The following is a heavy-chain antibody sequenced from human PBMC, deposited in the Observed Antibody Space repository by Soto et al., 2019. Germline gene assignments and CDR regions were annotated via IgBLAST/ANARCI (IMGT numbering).Heavy chain of an antibody. CDR1: GFTFSSYS. V-gene: IGHV3-48*02. Sequence: GGSLRLSCAASGFTFSSYSMNWVRQAPGKGLEWVSYISSSSSTIYYGDSVQGRLPISRDNAKNSLYLQMNSLRDEDTAVYYCAGDQQKGGLQRQDYYYYYGMDVWGQGTTVTVSS. CDR2: ISSSSSTI. J-gene: IGHJ6*02. D-gene: IGHD4-4*01. CDR3: AGDQQKGGLQRQDYYYYYGMDV.